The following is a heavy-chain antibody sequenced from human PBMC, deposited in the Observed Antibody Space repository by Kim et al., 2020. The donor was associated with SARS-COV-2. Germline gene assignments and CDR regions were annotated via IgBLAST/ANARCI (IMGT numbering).Heavy chain of an antibody. CDR2: N. Sequence: NDYAVSMKSRIAINPDTSKNQISLQLNSVTPEDTAVYFCARAKSGTFDYWGQGTLVTVSS. D-gene: IGHD2-21*01. J-gene: IGHJ4*02. V-gene: IGHV6-1*01. CDR3: ARAKSGTFDY.